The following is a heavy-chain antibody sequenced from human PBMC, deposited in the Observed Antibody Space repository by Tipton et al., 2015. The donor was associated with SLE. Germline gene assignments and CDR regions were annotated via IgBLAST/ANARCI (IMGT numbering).Heavy chain of an antibody. CDR2: IDHSGGT. V-gene: IGHV4-34*01. CDR1: GGSFSSYY. Sequence: TLSLTCTVYGGSFSSYYWIWIRQPPGKGLEWIGEIDHSGGTKYNPSLQSRVSISVDTSKNQFSLNLSSVTAADSSVYYCARGGGDRGAYYYYGMDVWGQGTTVTVSS. CDR3: ARGGGDRGAYYYYGMDV. D-gene: IGHD2-21*02. J-gene: IGHJ6*02.